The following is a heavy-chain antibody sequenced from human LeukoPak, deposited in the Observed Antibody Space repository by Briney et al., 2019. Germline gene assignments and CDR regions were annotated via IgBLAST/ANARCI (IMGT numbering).Heavy chain of an antibody. CDR3: ARDATTVTTIIDY. CDR1: GDSISTYY. CDR2: ISNSGSA. J-gene: IGHJ4*02. Sequence: SESLSLTCTVSGDSISTYYWSWIRQPAGKGLEWIGRISNSGSASYNPSLKSRVTMSLDTSKNQFSLKLSSVTAADTAVYYCARDATTVTTIIDYWGQGTLVTVSS. D-gene: IGHD4-17*01. V-gene: IGHV4-4*07.